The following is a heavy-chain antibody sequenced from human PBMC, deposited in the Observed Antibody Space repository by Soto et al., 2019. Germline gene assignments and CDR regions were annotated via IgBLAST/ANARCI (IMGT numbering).Heavy chain of an antibody. CDR1: GGSFSGYY. Sequence: SETLSLTCAVYGGSFSGYYWSWIRQPPGKGLEWIGYIHYSGSTNYNPSLKSRVTISVDTSKNQFSLKLSSVTAADTAVYYCARLLGRGTYVPDYWGQGTLVTVSS. CDR3: ARLLGRGTYVPDY. CDR2: IHYSGST. V-gene: IGHV4-59*01. D-gene: IGHD3-10*02. J-gene: IGHJ4*02.